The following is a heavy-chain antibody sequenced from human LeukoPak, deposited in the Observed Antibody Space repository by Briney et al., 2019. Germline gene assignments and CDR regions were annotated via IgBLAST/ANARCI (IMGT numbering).Heavy chain of an antibody. V-gene: IGHV1-46*01. CDR1: GYTFTSYY. D-gene: IGHD3-10*01. CDR3: ARGRSWFGESEIYFDY. Sequence: ASVTVSCKASGYTFTSYYMHWVRQAPGQGLEWMGIINPSGGSTSYAQKFQGRVTMTRDTSTSTVYMELSSLRSEDTAVYYCARGRSWFGESEIYFDYWGQGTLVTVSS. J-gene: IGHJ4*02. CDR2: INPSGGST.